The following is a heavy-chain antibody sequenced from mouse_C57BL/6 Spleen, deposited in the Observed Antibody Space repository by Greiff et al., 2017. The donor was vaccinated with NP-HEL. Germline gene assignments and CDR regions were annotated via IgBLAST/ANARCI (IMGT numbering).Heavy chain of an antibody. V-gene: IGHV5-15*01. J-gene: IGHJ4*01. CDR2: ISNLAYSI. D-gene: IGHD4-1*01. Sequence: EVQLVESGGGLVQPGGSLKLSCAASGFTFSDYGMAWVRQAPRKGPEWVAFISNLAYSIYYADTVTGRFTISRENAKNTLYLEMSSLRSEDTAMYYCARQAGMDYAMDYWGQGTSVTVSS. CDR1: GFTFSDYG. CDR3: ARQAGMDYAMDY.